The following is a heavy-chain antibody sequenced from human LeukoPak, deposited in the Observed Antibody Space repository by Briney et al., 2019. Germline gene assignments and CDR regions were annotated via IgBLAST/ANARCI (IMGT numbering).Heavy chain of an antibody. CDR3: TKISGSSTLHVGIDY. J-gene: IGHJ4*02. D-gene: IGHD2-2*01. V-gene: IGHV3-7*01. CDR2: IKQDGSEK. CDR1: GFTFSSYW. Sequence: GGSLRLSCAASGFTFSSYWMSWVRQAPGKGLEWVANIKQDGSEKYYVDSVKGRFTISRDNAKNSLYLQMNSLRAEDTAVYYCTKISGSSTLHVGIDYWGQGTLVTVSS.